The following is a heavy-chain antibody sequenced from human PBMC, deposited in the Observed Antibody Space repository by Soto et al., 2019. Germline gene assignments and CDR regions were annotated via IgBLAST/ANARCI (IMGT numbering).Heavy chain of an antibody. CDR2: IKSKTDGGTT. Sequence: EVQLVESGGGLVKPGGSLRLSCAASGFSFRNAWMSWVRQAPGKGLEWVGRIKSKTDGGTTDYAAPVKGRFTISRDNSKNTLYLQMNSLKTEDTAVYYCRLDYSYYGMDVWGQGTTVTVSS. CDR1: GFSFRNAW. CDR3: RLDYSYYGMDV. J-gene: IGHJ6*02. V-gene: IGHV3-15*01.